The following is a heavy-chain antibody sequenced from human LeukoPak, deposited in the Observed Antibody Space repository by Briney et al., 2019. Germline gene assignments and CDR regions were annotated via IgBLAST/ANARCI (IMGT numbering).Heavy chain of an antibody. V-gene: IGHV3-21*01. CDR2: ISSSSSYI. J-gene: IGHJ3*02. Sequence: PGGSLRLSCAASGFTFSSYSMNWVRQAPGKGLEWVSSISSSSSYIYYADSVKGRFTISRDSAKNSLYLQMNSLRAEGTAVYYCARDRPYSGSYGSPFDIWGQGTMVTVSS. D-gene: IGHD1-26*01. CDR1: GFTFSSYS. CDR3: ARDRPYSGSYGSPFDI.